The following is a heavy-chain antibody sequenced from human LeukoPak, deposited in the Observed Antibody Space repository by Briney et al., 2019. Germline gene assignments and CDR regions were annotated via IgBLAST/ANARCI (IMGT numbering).Heavy chain of an antibody. CDR1: GASISGTDYY. V-gene: IGHV4-31*03. Sequence: SETLSLTCTVSGASISGTDYYWTWTRHHPGGGLEWLGFIHFSGTIYYNPSLRSRLIIPADTAKNQMSLKLSSMTAADTAVYYCAAVGHTAKGGKYWGQGTQVTVSS. CDR3: AAVGHTAKGGKY. J-gene: IGHJ4*02. CDR2: IHFSGTI. D-gene: IGHD5-18*01.